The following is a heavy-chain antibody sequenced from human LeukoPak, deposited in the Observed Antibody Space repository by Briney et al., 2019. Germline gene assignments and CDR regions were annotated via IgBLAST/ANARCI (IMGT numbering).Heavy chain of an antibody. CDR2: IYYTGST. J-gene: IGHJ5*02. V-gene: IGHV4-59*08. D-gene: IGHD2-21*02. Sequence: SETLSLTCTVSGRSISSFYWSWIRQPPGQGLEWLGYIYYTGSTNYNPSLKSRVTISVDTSKNQFSLKLSSVTAADTAVYYCARGVVVVTESADPWGQGTLVTVSS. CDR1: GRSISSFY. CDR3: ARGVVVVTESADP.